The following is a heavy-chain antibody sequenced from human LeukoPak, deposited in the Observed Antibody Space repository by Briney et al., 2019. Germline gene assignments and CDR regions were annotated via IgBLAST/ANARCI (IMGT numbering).Heavy chain of an antibody. CDR1: GGSISSYY. CDR3: ARTFSESYYYYGMDV. J-gene: IGHJ6*02. Sequence: SETLSLTCTVSGGSISSYYWSWIRQPPGKGLECIGYVYYSGRTNYNPSLKSRVTLSVDTSKNQFSLKLSSVTAAETAVYYCARTFSESYYYYGMDVWGQGTTVTVSS. CDR2: VYYSGRT. D-gene: IGHD1-26*01. V-gene: IGHV4-59*01.